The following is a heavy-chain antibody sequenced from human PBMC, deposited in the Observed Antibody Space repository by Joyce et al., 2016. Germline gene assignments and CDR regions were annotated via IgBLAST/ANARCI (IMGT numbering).Heavy chain of an antibody. J-gene: IGHJ4*02. D-gene: IGHD3-10*01. Sequence: EVHLLESGGGLVQPGGSLRLACATSGFTFSSYAVGWVRQAPVKGLEWGSSNRGAGRFTFYADSGKGRFTISRDFSRNTLYLQMNGLRAEDTAVYYCARDKARGVTRNRGPAPHESLDYWGQGTLVTVSS. CDR3: ARDKARGVTRNRGPAPHESLDY. V-gene: IGHV3-23*01. CDR1: GFTFSSYA. CDR2: NRGAGRFT.